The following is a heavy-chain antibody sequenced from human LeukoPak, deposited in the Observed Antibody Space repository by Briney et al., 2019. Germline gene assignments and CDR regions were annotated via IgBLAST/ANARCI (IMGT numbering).Heavy chain of an antibody. CDR2: MWYDATNQ. CDR1: GFTFSSYT. V-gene: IGHV3-33*06. D-gene: IGHD3-22*01. CDR3: AKDMHFEYYDSRAYDH. Sequence: SGGSLILSCAASGFTFSSYTMHWVRQVPGSGLEWVAVMWYDATNQYYADSVKGRFTISRDNSQNTLYLQMNSLRVEDTAMYFCAKDMHFEYYDSRAYDHWGQGTLVTVSS. J-gene: IGHJ4*02.